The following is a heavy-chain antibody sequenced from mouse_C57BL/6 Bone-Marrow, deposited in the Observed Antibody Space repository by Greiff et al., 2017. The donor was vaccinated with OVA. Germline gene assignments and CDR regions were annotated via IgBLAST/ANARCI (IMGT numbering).Heavy chain of an antibody. CDR2: IRSKSNNYAT. D-gene: IGHD1-1*01. Sequence: EVHLVESGGGLVQPKGSLKLSCAASGFSFNTYAMNWVRQAPGKGLEWVARIRSKSNNYATYYADSVKDRFTISRDDSESMLYLQMNNLKTEDTAMYYCVRHGGVVRAMDDWGQGTSVTVSS. CDR3: VRHGGVVRAMDD. V-gene: IGHV10-1*01. CDR1: GFSFNTYA. J-gene: IGHJ4*01.